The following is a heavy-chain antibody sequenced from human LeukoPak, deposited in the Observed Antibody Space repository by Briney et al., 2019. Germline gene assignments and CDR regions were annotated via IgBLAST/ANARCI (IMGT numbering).Heavy chain of an antibody. D-gene: IGHD3-22*01. CDR3: ARVEEEGDYYDSSGYYFDY. CDR2: INHSGST. Sequence: KASETLSFTCAVYGGSFSGYYWSWIRQPPGKGLEWIGEINHSGSTNYNLSLKSRVTISVDTSKNQFSLKLSSVTAADTAVYYCARVEEEGDYYDSSGYYFDYWGQGTLVTVSS. CDR1: GGSFSGYY. J-gene: IGHJ4*02. V-gene: IGHV4-34*01.